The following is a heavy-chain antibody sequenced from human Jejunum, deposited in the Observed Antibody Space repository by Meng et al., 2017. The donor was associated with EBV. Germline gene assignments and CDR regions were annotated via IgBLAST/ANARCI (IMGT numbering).Heavy chain of an antibody. CDR1: GYTFTNYG. V-gene: IGHV1-18*01. J-gene: IGHJ4*02. D-gene: IGHD2-15*01. Sequence: QVQLVESGAEVKEPGASVKVSCKASGYTFTNYGVSWVRQAPGQGLEWMGWISAYNGNTDYAQKLQGRVTMTTDTPTSTAYMELRSLRSDDTAVYYCTILSHCDGGICYSYDYWGQGTLVTVSS. CDR2: ISAYNGNT. CDR3: TILSHCDGGICYSYDY.